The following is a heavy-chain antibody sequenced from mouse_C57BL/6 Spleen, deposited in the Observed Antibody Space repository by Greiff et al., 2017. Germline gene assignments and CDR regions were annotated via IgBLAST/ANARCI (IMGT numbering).Heavy chain of an antibody. CDR2: INYDGSST. D-gene: IGHD3-2*02. CDR1: GFTFSDYY. Sequence: EVKLVESEGGLVQPGSSMKLSCTASGFTFSDYYMAWVRQVPEKGLEWVANINYDGSSTYYLDSLKSRFIISRDNAKNILYLQMSSLKSEDTATYYCARDEGTAQAPAWFAYWGQGTLVTVSA. CDR3: ARDEGTAQAPAWFAY. J-gene: IGHJ3*01. V-gene: IGHV5-16*01.